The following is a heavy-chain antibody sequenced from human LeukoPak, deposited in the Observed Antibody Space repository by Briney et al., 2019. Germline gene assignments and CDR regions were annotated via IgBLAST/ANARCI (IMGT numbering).Heavy chain of an antibody. Sequence: PGGSLRLSCAASRFTFSSYSMNWVRQAPGKGLEWVSSISSSSSYIYYADSVKGRFTISRDNAKNSLYLQMNSLRAEDTAVYSCARAQNWKFGSFDLWGQGTLVTVSS. CDR2: ISSSSSYI. CDR1: RFTFSSYS. D-gene: IGHD1-1*01. CDR3: ARAQNWKFGSFDL. V-gene: IGHV3-21*01. J-gene: IGHJ4*02.